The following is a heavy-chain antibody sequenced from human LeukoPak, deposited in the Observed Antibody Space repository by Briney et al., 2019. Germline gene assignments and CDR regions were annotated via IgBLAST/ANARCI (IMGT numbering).Heavy chain of an antibody. CDR3: ARDRGRVVPAAETDY. J-gene: IGHJ4*02. D-gene: IGHD2-2*01. V-gene: IGHV1-18*01. CDR1: GYTFTSYG. Sequence: ASVKVSCKASGYTFTSYGISWVRQAPGQGLEWMGWISAYNGNTNYAQKLQGRVTMTTDTSTSTAYMELRSLRSDDTAVYYCARDRGRVVPAAETDYWGQGTLVTVS. CDR2: ISAYNGNT.